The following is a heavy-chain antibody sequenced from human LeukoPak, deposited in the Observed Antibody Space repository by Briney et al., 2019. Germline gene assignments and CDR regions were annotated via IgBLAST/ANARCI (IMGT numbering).Heavy chain of an antibody. Sequence: SETLSLTCAVYGGSFNDYFWSWIRQPPGKGLEWIGEIDHTGTTNHNPSLKSRVTISVDTSKNQFSLNMSSVTAADTAVYYCVRAGILWFGDSYITNWFDPWGQGTLVTVSS. D-gene: IGHD3-10*01. V-gene: IGHV4-34*01. CDR3: VRAGILWFGDSYITNWFDP. CDR2: IDHTGTT. CDR1: GGSFNDYF. J-gene: IGHJ5*02.